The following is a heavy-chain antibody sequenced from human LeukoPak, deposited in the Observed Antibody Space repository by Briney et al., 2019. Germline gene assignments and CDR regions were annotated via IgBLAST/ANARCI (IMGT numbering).Heavy chain of an antibody. Sequence: GGSLRLSCAASGFSFSNYAMTWVRQAPGKGLEWVSAISGSGGSTYYADSVKGRFTISRDNSKNTLYLQMNSLRAEDTAVYYCAKGRLDCSSTSCHGHPFDYWGQGTLVTVSS. J-gene: IGHJ4*02. CDR3: AKGRLDCSSTSCHGHPFDY. D-gene: IGHD2-2*01. CDR2: ISGSGGST. CDR1: GFSFSNYA. V-gene: IGHV3-23*01.